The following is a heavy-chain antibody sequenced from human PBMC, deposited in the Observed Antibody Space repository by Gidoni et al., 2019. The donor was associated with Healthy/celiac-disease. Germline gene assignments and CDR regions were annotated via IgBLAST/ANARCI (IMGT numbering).Heavy chain of an antibody. CDR3: AKDYTYYDYVWGSYRYKSDYFDY. CDR2: ISYDGSNK. J-gene: IGHJ4*02. Sequence: QVQLVESGGGVVQPGRSLRLSCAASGFTFSIYGMHWVRQAPGKGLEWVAVISYDGSNKYYADSVKGRFTISRDNSKNTLYLQMNSLRAEDTAVYYCAKDYTYYDYVWGSYRYKSDYFDYWGQGTLVTVSS. CDR1: GFTFSIYG. D-gene: IGHD3-16*02. V-gene: IGHV3-30*18.